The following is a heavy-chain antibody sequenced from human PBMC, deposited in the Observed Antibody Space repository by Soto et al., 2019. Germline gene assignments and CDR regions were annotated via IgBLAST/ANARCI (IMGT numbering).Heavy chain of an antibody. D-gene: IGHD3-22*01. Sequence: EVRLVESGGGLVKPGGSLRLSCAASGFTFNKYSMHWVRQAPGKGLVWVSAITSQTAAQYYADSVKGRFIISRDNTNNSLSLQVTSLRDEDTAVYYCARDRMPNDRGLGNLAYWGQGTLLTVS. CDR1: GFTFNKYS. J-gene: IGHJ4*02. CDR2: ITSQTAAQ. CDR3: ARDRMPNDRGLGNLAY. V-gene: IGHV3-21*02.